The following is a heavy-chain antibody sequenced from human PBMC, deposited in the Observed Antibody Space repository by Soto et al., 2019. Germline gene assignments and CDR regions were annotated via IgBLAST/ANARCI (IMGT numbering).Heavy chain of an antibody. J-gene: IGHJ6*02. V-gene: IGHV1-18*01. CDR3: ARPENYGAGIYRQRQRSSDENYYHHYGMDV. CDR1: GYTFTSYG. Sequence: ASVKVSCKASGYTFTSYGISWVRQAPGQGLEWMGWISAYNGNTNYAQKLQGRVTMTTDTSTSTAYMELRSLRSDDTAVYYCARPENYGAGIYRQRQRSSDENYYHHYGMDVWGQGTMVTVSS. CDR2: ISAYNGNT. D-gene: IGHD3-10*01.